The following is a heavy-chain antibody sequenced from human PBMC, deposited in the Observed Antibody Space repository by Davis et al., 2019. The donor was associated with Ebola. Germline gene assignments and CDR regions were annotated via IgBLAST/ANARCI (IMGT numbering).Heavy chain of an antibody. CDR3: ARVGGWYAGNGMDV. CDR2: INSDGSST. CDR1: GFTFSSYW. Sequence: HTGGSLRLSCAASGFTFSSYWMHWVRHAPGKGLVWVSRINSDGSSTSYADSVKGRFTISRDNAKNTLYLQMNSLRAEDTAVYYCARVGGWYAGNGMDVWGQGTTVTVSS. J-gene: IGHJ6*02. V-gene: IGHV3-74*01. D-gene: IGHD6-19*01.